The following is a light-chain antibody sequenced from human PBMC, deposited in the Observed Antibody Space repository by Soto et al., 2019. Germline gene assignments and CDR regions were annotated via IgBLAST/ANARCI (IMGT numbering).Light chain of an antibody. V-gene: IGKV3-20*01. Sequence: EIVLMQSPGTLSLSPGERATLSCRASQSVSSSYLAWYQQKPGQAPRLLIYGASSRATGIPDRFSGSGSGTDFTLTISRLEPEDFALYYCQQYGSSPWTFGQGTKVDIK. CDR2: GAS. J-gene: IGKJ1*01. CDR3: QQYGSSPWT. CDR1: QSVSSSY.